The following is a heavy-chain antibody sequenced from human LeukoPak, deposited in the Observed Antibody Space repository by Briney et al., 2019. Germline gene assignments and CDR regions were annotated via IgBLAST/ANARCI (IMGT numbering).Heavy chain of an antibody. CDR3: AKAAQYGSGWYWFDP. CDR2: ISYDGSNK. D-gene: IGHD6-19*01. Sequence: PGGSLRLSCAASGFTFSSYGMHWVRQAPGKGLEWVAVISYDGSNKYYADSVKGRFTISRDNSKNTLYLQMNSLRAEDTAVYYCAKAAQYGSGWYWFDPWGQGTLVTVSS. J-gene: IGHJ5*02. CDR1: GFTFSSYG. V-gene: IGHV3-30*18.